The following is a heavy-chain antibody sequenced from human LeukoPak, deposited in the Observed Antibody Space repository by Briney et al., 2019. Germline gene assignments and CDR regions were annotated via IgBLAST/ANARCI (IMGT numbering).Heavy chain of an antibody. CDR1: GFTFSSYA. CDR2: ISGSGGST. V-gene: IGHV3-23*01. Sequence: GGSLRLSCAASGFTFSSYAMSWVRQAPGKGLEWVSAISGSGGSTYYADSVKGRFTISRDNSKNTLYLQMNSLRAEDTAVYYCAKDRYDSGGIDAFDIWGQGTMVTVPS. CDR3: AKDRYDSGGIDAFDI. J-gene: IGHJ3*02. D-gene: IGHD3-22*01.